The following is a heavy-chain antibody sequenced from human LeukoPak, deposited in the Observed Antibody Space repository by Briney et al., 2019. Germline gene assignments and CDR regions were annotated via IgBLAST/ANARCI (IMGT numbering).Heavy chain of an antibody. CDR1: GFTFSSYA. D-gene: IGHD6-19*01. CDR3: AKHNRSGGYPIDY. V-gene: IGHV3-23*01. CDR2: ISGSGGST. Sequence: GGSLRLSCAASGFTFSSYAMSWVRQAPGKGLEWVSAISGSGGSTYYADSVKGRFTISRDNSKNTLYLQMNSLRAEDTAVCYCAKHNRSGGYPIDYGGQETLVTVSS. J-gene: IGHJ4*02.